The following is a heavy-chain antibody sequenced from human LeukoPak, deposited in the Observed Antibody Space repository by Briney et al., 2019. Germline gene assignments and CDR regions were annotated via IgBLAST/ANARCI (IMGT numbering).Heavy chain of an antibody. D-gene: IGHD2-15*01. J-gene: IGHJ4*02. V-gene: IGHV3-74*01. Sequence: GGSPRLSCAASGFTFSRYWMHWVRQTPGKGLVWVSRIYSDGSSTRYADSVKGRFTISRDNAKNTLDLQMSSLRAEDTAVYYCARVDCSGGSCYFDYWGQGTLVTVSS. CDR2: IYSDGSST. CDR3: ARVDCSGGSCYFDY. CDR1: GFTFSRYW.